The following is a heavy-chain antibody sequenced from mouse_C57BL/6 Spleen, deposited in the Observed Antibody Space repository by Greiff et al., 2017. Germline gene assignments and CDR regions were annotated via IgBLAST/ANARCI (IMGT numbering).Heavy chain of an antibody. V-gene: IGHV1-64*01. J-gene: IGHJ2*01. D-gene: IGHD1-1*01. CDR1: GYTFTSYW. CDR3: ADYYGSYFDY. CDR2: IHPNSGST. Sequence: VKLQQPGAELVKPGASVKLSCKASGYTFTSYWMHWVKQRPGQGLEWIGMIHPNSGSTNYNEKFKSKATLTVDKSASTAYMQLSSLTSEDSAVYYCADYYGSYFDYWGQGTTLTVSS.